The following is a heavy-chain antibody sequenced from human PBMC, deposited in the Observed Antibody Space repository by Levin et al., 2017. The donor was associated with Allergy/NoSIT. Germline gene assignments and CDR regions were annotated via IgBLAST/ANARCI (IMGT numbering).Heavy chain of an antibody. CDR2: ISSSSQTI. D-gene: IGHD7-27*01. Sequence: GGSLRLSCVSSGFTLSSYSMSWVRQTPGKGLEWLAYISSSSQTIYYADSVRGRFSISRDNTKNSTYLHMASLRADDTAVYYCARGQELWNPFDHWGQGALVTVSS. V-gene: IGHV3-48*04. CDR1: GFTLSSYS. J-gene: IGHJ4*02. CDR3: ARGQELWNPFDH.